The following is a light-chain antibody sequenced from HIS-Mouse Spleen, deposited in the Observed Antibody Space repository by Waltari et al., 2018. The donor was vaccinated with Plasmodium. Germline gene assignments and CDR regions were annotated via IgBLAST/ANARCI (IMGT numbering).Light chain of an antibody. Sequence: QSALPQPASVSGSPGQSITISCTGTSSDVGGYTYVSWYQQHPGKAPKLMIYEVSNRPSGVSNRFSGSKSGNTASLTISGLQAEDEADYYCSSYTSSSTLDVFGTGTKVTVL. CDR1: SSDVGGYTY. V-gene: IGLV2-14*01. CDR2: EVS. J-gene: IGLJ1*01. CDR3: SSYTSSSTLDV.